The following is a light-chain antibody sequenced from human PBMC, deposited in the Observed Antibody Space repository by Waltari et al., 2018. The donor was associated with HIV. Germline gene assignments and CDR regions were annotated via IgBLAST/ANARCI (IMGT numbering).Light chain of an antibody. Sequence: QSALTQPASVSGSPGQSITIPCTGPSSDVGSYNLLSWYQQHPGKAPKLMIYEVSRRPSGVSNRFSGSKSGNTASLTISGLQAEDEADYYCCSYAGSSTLVFGGGTKLTVL. CDR2: EVS. V-gene: IGLV2-23*02. CDR1: SSDVGSYNL. CDR3: CSYAGSSTLV. J-gene: IGLJ2*01.